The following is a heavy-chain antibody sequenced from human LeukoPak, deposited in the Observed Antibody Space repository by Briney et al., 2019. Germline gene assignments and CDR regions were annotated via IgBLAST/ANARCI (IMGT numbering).Heavy chain of an antibody. V-gene: IGHV3-23*01. Sequence: GGSLRLSCAASGFIFSSYAMTWVRQAPGKGLEWVSTISGSGDTTYYADSVKGRFTISRDNAKNSLYLQMNSLRVEDTAVYYCAKEGRSLQTYWGQGTLVTVSS. CDR1: GFIFSSYA. J-gene: IGHJ4*02. CDR3: AKEGRSLQTY. D-gene: IGHD5-24*01. CDR2: ISGSGDTT.